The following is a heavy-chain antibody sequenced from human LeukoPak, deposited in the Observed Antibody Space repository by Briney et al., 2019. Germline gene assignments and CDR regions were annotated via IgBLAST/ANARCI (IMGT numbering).Heavy chain of an antibody. CDR1: GYTFTSYY. J-gene: IGHJ5*02. D-gene: IGHD2-2*01. CDR2: INPSGGST. V-gene: IGHV1-46*01. CDR3: AREVSNCSSTSCYLVGWFDP. Sequence: ASVKVSCKASGYTFTSYYMHWVRQAPGQGLEWMGIINPSGGSTSYAQKFQGRVTMTRDMSMSTVYMELSSLRSEDTAVYYCAREVSNCSSTSCYLVGWFDPWGQGTLVTVSS.